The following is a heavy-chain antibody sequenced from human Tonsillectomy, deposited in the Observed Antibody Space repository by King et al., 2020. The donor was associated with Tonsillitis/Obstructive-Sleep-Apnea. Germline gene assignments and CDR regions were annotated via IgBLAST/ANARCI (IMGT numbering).Heavy chain of an antibody. J-gene: IGHJ4*02. V-gene: IGHV3-15*01. D-gene: IGHD3-10*01. Sequence: VQLVESGGGLVKPGESLRLSCAASGFTFSSAWMSWVRQAPGKGLEWVGRIKNKRDGVTTDYVAPVRGRFTISRDDSKNTVYLQMDSLKTEDTAVYYCTTDPRDWGQGTLVTVSS. CDR1: GFTFSSAW. CDR3: TTDPRD. CDR2: IKNKRDGVTT.